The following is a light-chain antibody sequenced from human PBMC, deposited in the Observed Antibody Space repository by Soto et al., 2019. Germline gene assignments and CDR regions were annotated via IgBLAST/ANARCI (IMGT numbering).Light chain of an antibody. CDR1: QSVRSN. Sequence: EVVMPQSPATVSVSPGESVTLSGRASQSVRSNLAWYQQKPGQSPRLLIYGASTRATGIPARFSGSGSGTEFTLTISSLQSEDFAVYYCQQYNNWPPITFGQGTRLEIK. J-gene: IGKJ5*01. CDR3: QQYNNWPPIT. CDR2: GAS. V-gene: IGKV3-15*01.